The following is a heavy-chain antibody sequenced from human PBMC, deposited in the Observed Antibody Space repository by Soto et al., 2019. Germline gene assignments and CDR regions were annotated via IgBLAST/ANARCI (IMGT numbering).Heavy chain of an antibody. D-gene: IGHD3-3*01. CDR2: IYYSGST. CDR3: ARGNYDFYRPERTGDFNYYYYGMDV. J-gene: IGHJ6*02. CDR1: GGSISSYY. Sequence: PSETLSLTCTVSGGSISSYYWSWIRQPPGKGLEWIGYIYYSGSTNYNPSLKSRVTISVDTSKNQFSLKLSSVTAAETAVYYCARGNYDFYRPERTGDFNYYYYGMDVWGQGTTVPVSS. V-gene: IGHV4-59*01.